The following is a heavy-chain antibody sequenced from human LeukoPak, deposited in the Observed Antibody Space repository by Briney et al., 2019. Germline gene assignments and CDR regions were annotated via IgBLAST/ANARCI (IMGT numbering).Heavy chain of an antibody. CDR3: ARRYQYYYMDV. D-gene: IGHD3-9*01. CDR2: IYYSGST. Sequence: SETLSLTCTISGGSISSGGYYWSWIRQHPGKRLERIGYIYYSGSTYYNPSLKSRVTISVDTSKNQFSLKLSSVTAADTAVYYCARRYQYYYMDVWGKGTTVTVSS. J-gene: IGHJ6*03. V-gene: IGHV4-31*03. CDR1: GGSISSGGYY.